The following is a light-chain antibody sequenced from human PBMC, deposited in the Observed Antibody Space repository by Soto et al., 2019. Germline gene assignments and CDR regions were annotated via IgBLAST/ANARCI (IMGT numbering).Light chain of an antibody. CDR3: QQYGTSLLYT. J-gene: IGKJ2*01. CDR1: QNGYRGY. V-gene: IGKV3-20*01. CDR2: DAS. Sequence: EIVLTQSPGTLSLSPGERTTPSFRANQNGYRGYFAWYQPKPGQAPRLLIYDASRRATGIPERFSGSGSGTDFTLTISRLEPEDFAVYYCQQYGTSLLYTFGQGTKLEIK.